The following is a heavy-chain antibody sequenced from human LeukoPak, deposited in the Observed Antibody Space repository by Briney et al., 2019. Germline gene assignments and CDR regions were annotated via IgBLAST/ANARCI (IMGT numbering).Heavy chain of an antibody. J-gene: IGHJ3*02. V-gene: IGHV3-74*01. Sequence: GGSLRLSCAASGFTFSDYWMHWVRQAPGKGLVWVSRINSDGSSTNYADSVKGRFTISRDNAKNTLYLQMNSLRAEDTAVYYCARDPPDYGDYPTSAFDIWGQGTMVTVSS. D-gene: IGHD4-17*01. CDR3: ARDPPDYGDYPTSAFDI. CDR1: GFTFSDYW. CDR2: INSDGSST.